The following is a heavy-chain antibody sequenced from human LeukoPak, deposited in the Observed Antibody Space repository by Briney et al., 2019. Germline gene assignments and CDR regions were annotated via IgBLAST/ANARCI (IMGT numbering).Heavy chain of an antibody. CDR2: ISWNSASI. D-gene: IGHD2-21*01. V-gene: IGHV3-9*01. Sequence: GGSLRLSCAASGFPFDVYAMHWVRQPPGRGLEWVAGISWNSASIAYADSAKGRFTISRDNAEKSVYLQMNSLGVEDTALYYCAKGPPIGTPYYYFDYWGQGTLVTVSS. CDR1: GFPFDVYA. J-gene: IGHJ4*02. CDR3: AKGPPIGTPYYYFDY.